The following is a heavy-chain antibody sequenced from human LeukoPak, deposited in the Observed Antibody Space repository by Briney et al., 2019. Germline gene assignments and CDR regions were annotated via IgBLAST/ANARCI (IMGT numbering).Heavy chain of an antibody. J-gene: IGHJ6*02. CDR2: IKGNFCDT. Sequence: ASVKVSCKASGYTFTGYYLHWVRQAPGQGLDWIGWIKGNFCDTYYTENSQGTVTMTRDTAARPAYLESRGLGSGATALYFCARGSKWLHPYGMDVWGQGTPVSVSS. CDR3: ARGSKWLHPYGMDV. D-gene: IGHD5-12*01. V-gene: IGHV1-2*02. CDR1: GYTFTGYY.